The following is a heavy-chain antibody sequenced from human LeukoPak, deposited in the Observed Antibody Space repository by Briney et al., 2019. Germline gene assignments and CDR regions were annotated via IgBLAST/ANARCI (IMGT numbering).Heavy chain of an antibody. CDR3: ARDYHRDGYNYRRGFDY. Sequence: SVKVSCKASGYTFTSYGIIWVRQAPGQGLEWMGRIIPILGIANYAQKFQGRVTITADKSTSTAYMELSSLRSEDTAVYYCARDYHRDGYNYRRGFDYWGQGTLVTVSS. D-gene: IGHD5-24*01. CDR1: GYTFTSYG. CDR2: IIPILGIA. V-gene: IGHV1-69*04. J-gene: IGHJ4*02.